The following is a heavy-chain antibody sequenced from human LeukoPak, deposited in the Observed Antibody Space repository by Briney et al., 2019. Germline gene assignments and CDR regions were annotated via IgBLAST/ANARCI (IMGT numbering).Heavy chain of an antibody. CDR2: IIPILGIA. CDR1: GGTFSSYA. V-gene: IGHV1-69*04. CDR3: ARARAGYGGSYYYYGMDV. D-gene: IGHD4-23*01. J-gene: IGHJ6*02. Sequence: SVKVSCKASGGTFSSYAISWVRQAPGQGLEWMGRIIPILGIANYAQKFQGRVTITADKSTSTAYMELSSLRSEDTAVYYCARARAGYGGSYYYYGMDVWGQGTTVTVSS.